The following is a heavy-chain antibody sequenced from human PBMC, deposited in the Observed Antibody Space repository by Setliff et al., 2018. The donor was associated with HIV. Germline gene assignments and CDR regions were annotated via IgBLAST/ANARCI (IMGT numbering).Heavy chain of an antibody. CDR2: INDSGST. J-gene: IGHJ4*02. Sequence: SETLSLTCAVYNGSFSGYYWTWIRQPPGRGLEWIGEINDSGSTNYSPSLKSRVTISVDASRNQFSLRLSSVTAADTAVYYCAAWGPRYSYAPYFFDSWGQGTLVTVSS. V-gene: IGHV4-34*01. CDR1: NGSFSGYY. CDR3: AAWGPRYSYAPYFFDS. D-gene: IGHD5-18*01.